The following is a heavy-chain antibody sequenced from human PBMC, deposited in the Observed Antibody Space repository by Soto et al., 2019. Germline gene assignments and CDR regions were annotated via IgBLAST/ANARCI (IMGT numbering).Heavy chain of an antibody. J-gene: IGHJ6*02. CDR1: GGSISTSSGDY. CDR3: ARHPGMHV. V-gene: IGHV4-39*01. CDR2: INYSGSA. Sequence: QLQLQESGPRLVKPSETLSLPCTVSGGSISTSSGDYWAWIRQPPGKGLEWIGSINYSGSAFPNPTLKSRVAISADTSKNHVFLKLSSVTVADTAVFYGARHPGMHVWGQGTTVIVSS.